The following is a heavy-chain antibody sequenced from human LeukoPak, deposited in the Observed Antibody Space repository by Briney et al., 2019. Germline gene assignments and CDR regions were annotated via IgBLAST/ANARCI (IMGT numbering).Heavy chain of an antibody. V-gene: IGHV4-30-4*08. CDR1: GGSISSGDYY. J-gene: IGHJ4*02. CDR3: ARGGDFWSGYYTGIDY. Sequence: SETLSLTCTVSGGSISSGDYYWRWIRQPPGKGLEWIGYIYYSGSTYYNPSLKSRVTISVDTSKNQFSLKLSSVTAADTAVYYCARGGDFWSGYYTGIDYWGQGTLVTVSS. D-gene: IGHD3-3*01. CDR2: IYYSGST.